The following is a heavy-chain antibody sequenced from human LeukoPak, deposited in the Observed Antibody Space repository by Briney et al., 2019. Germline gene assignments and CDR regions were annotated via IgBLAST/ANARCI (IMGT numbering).Heavy chain of an antibody. CDR2: ISSSGSTI. CDR1: GFTFSDYY. V-gene: IGHV3-11*01. D-gene: IGHD3-22*01. Sequence: GRSLRLSCAASGFTFSDYYMSWIRQAPGKGLEWVSYISSSGSTIYYADSVKGRFTISRDNAKNSLYLQMNSLRAEDTAVYYCARGNYYDSSGYQTNWGQGTLVTVSS. J-gene: IGHJ4*02. CDR3: ARGNYYDSSGYQTN.